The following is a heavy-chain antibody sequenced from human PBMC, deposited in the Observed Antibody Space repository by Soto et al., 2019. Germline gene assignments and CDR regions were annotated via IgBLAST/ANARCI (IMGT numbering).Heavy chain of an antibody. Sequence: SETLSLTCAVYDGSFTGFHWTWIRRPPGKGLEWIGEIKHSGSTNYNPSLTRRVTISVDTSKNQFSLKLNSVTAADTAVYYCARGVPFCHHSMDVWGQGTTVTVSS. D-gene: IGHD3-3*01. CDR1: DGSFTGFH. CDR2: IKHSGST. J-gene: IGHJ6*02. V-gene: IGHV4-34*01. CDR3: ARGVPFCHHSMDV.